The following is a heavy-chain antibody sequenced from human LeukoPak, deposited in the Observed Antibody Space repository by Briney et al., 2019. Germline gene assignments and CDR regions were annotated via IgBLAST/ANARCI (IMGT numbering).Heavy chain of an antibody. J-gene: IGHJ4*02. D-gene: IGHD6-13*01. V-gene: IGHV4-59*01. CDR3: ARASSTYSSRWFSYFDY. Sequence: PSETLSLTCTVSGGSTSSYDWSWIRQPPGKGLEWIGYIYYSGSTNYNPSLKSRVTISVDTSKNQFSLKLSSVTAADTAVYYCARASSTYSSRWFSYFDYWGQGTLVTVSS. CDR2: IYYSGST. CDR1: GGSTSSYD.